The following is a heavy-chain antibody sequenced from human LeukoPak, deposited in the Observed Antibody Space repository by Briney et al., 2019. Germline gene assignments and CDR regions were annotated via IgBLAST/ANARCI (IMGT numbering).Heavy chain of an antibody. Sequence: PRGSLRLSCAASGFTFTTYAMSWVRQAPGKGLEWIGEIYHTGSTNYNPSLKSRVTISVDESKNQVSLKLSSVTAADTAVYYCARVHNDILTDDSLGDKFDYWGQGTLVTVSS. CDR2: IYHTGST. CDR1: GFTFTTYAM. D-gene: IGHD3-9*01. V-gene: IGHV4-4*02. J-gene: IGHJ4*02. CDR3: ARVHNDILTDDSLGDKFDY.